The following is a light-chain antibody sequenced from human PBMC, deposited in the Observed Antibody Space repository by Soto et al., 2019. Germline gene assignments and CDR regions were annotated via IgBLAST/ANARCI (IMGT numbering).Light chain of an antibody. J-gene: IGKJ5*01. Sequence: EILLTQSPGTLSLSPEERETHSCTASQSVSSNYLAWYQQKPGQAPRLLIYGASSRATGIPDRFSGSGSGTDFTLIICRLEPEDFAVYSCQQYGSSPITFGQGTRLEIK. CDR2: GAS. CDR3: QQYGSSPIT. V-gene: IGKV3-20*01. CDR1: QSVSSNY.